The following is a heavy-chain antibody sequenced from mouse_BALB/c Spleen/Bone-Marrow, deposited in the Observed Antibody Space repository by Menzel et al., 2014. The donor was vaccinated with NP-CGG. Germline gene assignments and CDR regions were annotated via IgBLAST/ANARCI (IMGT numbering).Heavy chain of an antibody. CDR3: ARLGYYGYFDY. CDR2: INPDSSTI. Sequence: EVQLQESGGGLVQPGGSLKLSCAASGFDFRRYWMSWVRQAPGKGLEWIGEINPDSSTINYAPSLKDKFIISRDNAKNTLYLQMSKVRSEDTALYYCARLGYYGYFDYWGQGPTLTVSS. J-gene: IGHJ2*01. D-gene: IGHD2-3*01. CDR1: GFDFRRYW. V-gene: IGHV4-1*02.